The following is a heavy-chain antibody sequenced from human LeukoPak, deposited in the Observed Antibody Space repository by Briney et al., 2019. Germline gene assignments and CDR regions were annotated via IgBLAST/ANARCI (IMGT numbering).Heavy chain of an antibody. CDR3: ARDLSSWGSGSYPY. CDR2: ISAYNGNT. CDR1: GYTFTSYG. J-gene: IGHJ4*02. V-gene: IGHV1-18*04. D-gene: IGHD3-10*01. Sequence: ASVTVSFKASGYTFTSYGISWVRQAPGQGLEWMGLISAYNGNTNYAQKLQGRVTMTTDTSTRTAYMELRSLRSDDTAVYYCARDLSSWGSGSYPYWGQGTLVTVSS.